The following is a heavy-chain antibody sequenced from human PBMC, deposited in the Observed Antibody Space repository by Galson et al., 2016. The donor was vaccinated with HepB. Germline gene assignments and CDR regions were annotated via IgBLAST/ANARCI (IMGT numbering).Heavy chain of an antibody. Sequence: LRLSCAASGFISSVYNMNWARQAPGKGLEWIGSLYYTGRTYYNPSLKSRLTISVDTSKNQVSLKLSSVTAADTAVYYCARHGSGSFNYHYYCYMDVWGKGTTVTVSS. CDR3: ARHGSGSFNYHYYCYMDV. V-gene: IGHV4-38-2*01. CDR1: GFISSVYN. D-gene: IGHD3-10*01. J-gene: IGHJ6*03. CDR2: LYYTGRT.